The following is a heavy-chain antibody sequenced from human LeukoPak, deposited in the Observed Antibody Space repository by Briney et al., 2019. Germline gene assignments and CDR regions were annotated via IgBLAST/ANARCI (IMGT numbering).Heavy chain of an antibody. CDR3: VRGFYSPHY. CDR1: GGSISSDY. CDR2: IYYSGRT. J-gene: IGHJ4*02. V-gene: IGHV4-59*01. Sequence: PSETLSLTCTVSGGSISSDYWSWIRQPPGKGLEWIGYIYYSGRTYYNPSFKSRITISVDTSKNQFSLKLSSVTAADTAVYYCVRGFYSPHYWGQGTLVTVSS. D-gene: IGHD4-11*01.